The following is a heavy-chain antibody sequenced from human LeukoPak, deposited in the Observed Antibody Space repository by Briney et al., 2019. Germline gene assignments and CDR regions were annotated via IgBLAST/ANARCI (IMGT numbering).Heavy chain of an antibody. Sequence: GGSLRLSCAASGFTVSSNYMSWVRQAPGKGLEWVSTISSGGGTYYVDSVKGRFTVSRDNSKNTLYLQMNSLRAEDTAVYYCARASGIAAAGSVDYMDVWGKGTTVTVSS. CDR1: GFTVSSNY. D-gene: IGHD6-13*01. J-gene: IGHJ6*03. CDR3: ARASGIAAAGSVDYMDV. V-gene: IGHV3-66*01. CDR2: ISSGGGT.